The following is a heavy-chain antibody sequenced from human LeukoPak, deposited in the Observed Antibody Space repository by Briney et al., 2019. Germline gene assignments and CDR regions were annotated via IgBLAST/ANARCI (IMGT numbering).Heavy chain of an antibody. Sequence: GGSLRLSCAASGFTFSSYEMNWVRQAPGKGLEWVSYISSSGSTIYYADSVKGRFTISRDNAKNSLYLQMNSLRAEDTAVYYCARALDYERYYYYYYMDVWGKGTTVTVSS. CDR2: ISSSGSTI. CDR1: GFTFSSYE. V-gene: IGHV3-48*03. CDR3: ARALDYERYYYYYYMDV. D-gene: IGHD3-22*01. J-gene: IGHJ6*03.